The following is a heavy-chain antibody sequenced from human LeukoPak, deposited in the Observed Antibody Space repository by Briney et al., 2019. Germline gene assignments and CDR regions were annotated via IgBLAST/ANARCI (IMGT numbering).Heavy chain of an antibody. CDR2: ISYDGNNK. J-gene: IGHJ4*02. CDR1: GFTFTDYG. V-gene: IGHV3-30*18. CDR3: AKGKRGRSMATKIAAKY. Sequence: GGSLRLSCVASGFTFTDYGMHWVRQAPGKGLEWVAFISYDGNNKYYADSVKGRITISRDNLKNTLWLQLNSLRAEDTAVYYCAKGKRGRSMATKIAAKYWGQGTQVTVSS. D-gene: IGHD3-22*01.